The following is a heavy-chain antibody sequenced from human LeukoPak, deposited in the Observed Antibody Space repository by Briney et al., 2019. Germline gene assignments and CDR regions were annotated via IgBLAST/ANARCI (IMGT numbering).Heavy chain of an antibody. Sequence: PGGSLRLSCAVSGFTFSSYAMHWVRQAPGKGLEWAAVISYDGSNKYYADSVKGRFTISRDNSKNTLYLQMNSLRAEDTAVYYCARAPSRDLAEYFQHWGQGTLVTVSS. CDR1: GFTFSSYA. J-gene: IGHJ1*01. V-gene: IGHV3-30-3*01. CDR3: ARAPSRDLAEYFQH. CDR2: ISYDGSNK.